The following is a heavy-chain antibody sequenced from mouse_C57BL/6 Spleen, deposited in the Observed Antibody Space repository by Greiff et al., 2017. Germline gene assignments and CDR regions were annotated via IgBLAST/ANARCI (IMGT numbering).Heavy chain of an antibody. CDR3: ARMDY. V-gene: IGHV5-17*01. J-gene: IGHJ4*01. CDR1: GFTFSDYG. Sequence: EVQLVESGGGLGKPGGSLKLSCAASGFTFSDYGMHWVRQAPEKGLEWVAYISSGSSTIYYADTVKGRFTISRDNAKNTLFLQMTSLRSEDTAMYYCARMDYWGQGTSVTVSS. CDR2: ISSGSSTI.